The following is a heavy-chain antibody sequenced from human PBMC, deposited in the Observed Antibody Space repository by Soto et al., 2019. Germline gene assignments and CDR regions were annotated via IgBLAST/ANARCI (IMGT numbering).Heavy chain of an antibody. CDR1: GFTFSSYA. J-gene: IGHJ6*03. CDR2: VSGSGGST. V-gene: IGHV3-23*01. CDR3: AKTRAAGHYYYYCMYV. Sequence: EVQLLESGGGLVQPGGSLRLSCAASGFTFSSYAMSWVRQPPGKGLEWVSSVSGSGGSTYYAVSVKGRFTISRDNSKNTLSLQLSSLRAEDTAVYYCAKTRAAGHYYYYCMYVWGKGTTFTVSS. D-gene: IGHD6-13*01.